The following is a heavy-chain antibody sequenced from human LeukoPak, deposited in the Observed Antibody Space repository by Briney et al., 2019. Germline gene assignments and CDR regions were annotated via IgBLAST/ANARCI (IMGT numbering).Heavy chain of an antibody. CDR2: IWNDGSNK. J-gene: IGHJ4*02. D-gene: IGHD6-13*01. Sequence: PGGSLRLSCAASGFTFSSYGMPWVRQAPGKGLEWVAIIWNDGSNKYYADSVKGRFTISRDNSKNTLYLQMNSLRAEDTAVYYCARESAAAGTVSRQTFDYWGQGTLVTVSS. CDR1: GFTFSSYG. V-gene: IGHV3-33*01. CDR3: ARESAAAGTVSRQTFDY.